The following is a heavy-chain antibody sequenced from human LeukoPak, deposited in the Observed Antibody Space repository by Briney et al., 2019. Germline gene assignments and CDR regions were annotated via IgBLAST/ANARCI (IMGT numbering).Heavy chain of an antibody. D-gene: IGHD1-1*01. CDR3: VRDETLWTLDW. CDR1: GFTFSGHW. CDR2: INERGTDS. V-gene: IGHV3-74*03. J-gene: IGHJ4*02. Sequence: SGGSLRLSCTASGFTFSGHWIHWVRQPPGMGLVWVSRINERGTDSMYAESVKGRFTISRDNAKNTVYLQMNSLRAEDTAVYYCVRDETLWTLDWWGQGTLVSVSS.